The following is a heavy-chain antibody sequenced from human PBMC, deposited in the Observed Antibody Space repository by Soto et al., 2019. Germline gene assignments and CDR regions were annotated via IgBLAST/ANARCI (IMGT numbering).Heavy chain of an antibody. D-gene: IGHD3-22*01. CDR2: ISYDGSNK. J-gene: IGHJ3*02. V-gene: IGHV3-30-3*01. Sequence: QVQLVESGGGVVQPGRSLRLSCAASGFTFSSYAMHWVRQAPGKGLEWVAVISYDGSNKYYADSVKGRFTISRDNSKNTLYLQMNSLRAEDTAVYYCARDGVPYYDSSGYYSQIDAFDIWGQGTMVTVSS. CDR1: GFTFSSYA. CDR3: ARDGVPYYDSSGYYSQIDAFDI.